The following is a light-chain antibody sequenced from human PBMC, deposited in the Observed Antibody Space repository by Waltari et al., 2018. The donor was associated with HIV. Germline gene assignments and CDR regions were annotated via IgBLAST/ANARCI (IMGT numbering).Light chain of an antibody. CDR1: ALPKRY. CDR2: RDT. CDR3: QSTDSSGVYWV. V-gene: IGLV3-25*03. Sequence: SYELTQPPSVSVSPGQTARVTCSGDALPKRYAYWYQQRPGQAPVLLIFRDTERPSGIPEQFSSSSSGTTVTLTIRAVQAEDEADYYCQSTDSSGVYWVFGGGTTLTVL. J-gene: IGLJ3*02.